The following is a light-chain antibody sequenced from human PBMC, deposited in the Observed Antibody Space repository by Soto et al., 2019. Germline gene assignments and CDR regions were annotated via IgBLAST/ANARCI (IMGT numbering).Light chain of an antibody. CDR2: AAS. CDR1: QSISSY. CDR3: QQSYSTPRG. J-gene: IGKJ3*01. V-gene: IGKV1-39*01. Sequence: DIPMTQSPSSLSASVGDRVTITCRASQSISSYLNWYQQKPGKAPKLLIYAASSLQSGVPSRFSGSGSGTDCTLTISSLQPEDFATYYCQQSYSTPRGFGPGTKVDIK.